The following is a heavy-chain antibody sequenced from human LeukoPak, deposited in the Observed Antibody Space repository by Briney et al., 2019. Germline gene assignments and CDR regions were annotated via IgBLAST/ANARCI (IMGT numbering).Heavy chain of an antibody. Sequence: SETLSLTYAVYGGSVSGYYWSWIRQPPGKWLEWMGEIKHSVSTNYNPPLKSRVTISVDTSKNQFSLKLSSVTAADTAVYYCASLVLSSSYPRKGPVYGMDVWGQGTTVTVSS. CDR1: GGSVSGYY. J-gene: IGHJ6*02. CDR2: IKHSVST. V-gene: IGHV4-34*01. CDR3: ASLVLSSSYPRKGPVYGMDV. D-gene: IGHD6-13*01.